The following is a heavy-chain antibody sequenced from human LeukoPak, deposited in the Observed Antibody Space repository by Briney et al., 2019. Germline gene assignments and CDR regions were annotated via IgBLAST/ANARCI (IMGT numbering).Heavy chain of an antibody. J-gene: IGHJ4*02. V-gene: IGHV3-30*03. CDR2: ISNDGSRK. D-gene: IGHD3-3*01. CDR3: ARDRAWNYFDY. Sequence: PGGSLRLSCAPSGFTFSRHGMNWVRQAPGKGLEWVAIISNDGSRKYYAHSVEGRLTISRDNSKNTLYLQMDSLRAEDTAVYYCARDRAWNYFDYWGQGTLVTVSS. CDR1: GFTFSRHG.